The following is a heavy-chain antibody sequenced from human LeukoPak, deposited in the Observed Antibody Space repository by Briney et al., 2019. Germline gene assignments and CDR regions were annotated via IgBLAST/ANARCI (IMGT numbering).Heavy chain of an antibody. V-gene: IGHV3-15*01. CDR2: IKSKTDGETP. Sequence: GGSLSLSCAASGFTFSLVWLSWVRQGPGTGLEWVGRIKSKTDGETPDYAAPVKGRFTISRDDSKASIFLQMNGLKTEDTAVYYCNTDLPFGYWGQGTLVTVSS. CDR1: GFTFSLVW. J-gene: IGHJ4*02. D-gene: IGHD3-3*01. CDR3: NTDLPFGY.